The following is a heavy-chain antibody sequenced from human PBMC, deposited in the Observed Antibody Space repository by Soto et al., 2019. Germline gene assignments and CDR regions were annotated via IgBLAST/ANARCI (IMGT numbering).Heavy chain of an antibody. CDR2: ISSTTNYI. V-gene: IGHV3-21*06. CDR3: ARESEDLTSNFDY. CDR1: GFTFTRYS. Sequence: VQLLESGGGVVQPGGSLRLSCEVSGFTFTRYSMNWVRQAPGKGLEWVSSISSTTNYIYYGDSMKGRFTISRDNAKNSLYLEMNSLRAEDTAVYYCARESEDLTSNFDYWGQGTLVTVSS. J-gene: IGHJ4*02.